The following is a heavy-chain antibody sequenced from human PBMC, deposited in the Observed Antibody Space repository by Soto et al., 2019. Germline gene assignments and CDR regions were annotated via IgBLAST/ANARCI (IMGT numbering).Heavy chain of an antibody. CDR2: IIPIAAIA. Sequence: QVQLVQSGAEVKKPGSSVKVSCKASGGTFSRYTINWVRQAPGQGLEWMGRIIPIAAIANYTQKFQGRVTSTVDKSSTKAYMELSSLRSDDTAVYYCARGSTIVRGAPSWFDPWGQGTLVTVSS. J-gene: IGHJ5*02. D-gene: IGHD3-10*01. CDR3: ARGSTIVRGAPSWFDP. CDR1: GGTFSRYT. V-gene: IGHV1-69*02.